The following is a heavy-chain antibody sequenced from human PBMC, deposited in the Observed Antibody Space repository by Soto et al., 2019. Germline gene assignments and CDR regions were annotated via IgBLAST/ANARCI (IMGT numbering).Heavy chain of an antibody. V-gene: IGHV4-34*01. CDR3: ARVDDC. CDR1: GGSLTDYY. J-gene: IGHJ4*02. Sequence: SETLSLTCAVYGGSLTDYYWSWVRQPPGKGLEWIGEISHRGSTNYNPSLKSRVIISIDTSKNQFSLTLSSVTAADTAVYYCARVDDCWGQGTLVTVSS. CDR2: ISHRGST.